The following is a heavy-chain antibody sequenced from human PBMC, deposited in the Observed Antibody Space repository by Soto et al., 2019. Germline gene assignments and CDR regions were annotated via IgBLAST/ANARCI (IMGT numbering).Heavy chain of an antibody. CDR2: ISGSGGTT. CDR1: GFIFSSYA. CDR3: AKVRSTTIFDVVSLFDY. J-gene: IGHJ4*02. Sequence: ALLVASGGGVAQSGSSLRISCAASGFIFSSYAMSWVRQAPGKGLECVSTISGSGGTTYYADSVKGRFTISRDNSKNTLYLQMNSLRAEDTAVYYCAKVRSTTIFDVVSLFDYWGQGTLVTVSS. D-gene: IGHD3-3*01. V-gene: IGHV3-23*04.